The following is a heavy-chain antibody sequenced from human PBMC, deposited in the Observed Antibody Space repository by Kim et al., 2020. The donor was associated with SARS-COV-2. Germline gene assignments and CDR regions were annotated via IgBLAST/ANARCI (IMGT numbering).Heavy chain of an antibody. CDR1: GFTFSDSA. CDR2: IRSKVNGYAT. Sequence: GGSLRHSCGASGFTFSDSAMHWVRRASGKGLEWLGRIRSKVNGYATAYSASVRGRFPISRDDSRNTAYLQMNSLKTEDTAVYYCTRVAGMTLAFWDAFDIWGQGTMVAVSS. CDR3: TRVAGMTLAFWDAFDI. J-gene: IGHJ3*02. V-gene: IGHV3-73*01. D-gene: IGHD1-1*01.